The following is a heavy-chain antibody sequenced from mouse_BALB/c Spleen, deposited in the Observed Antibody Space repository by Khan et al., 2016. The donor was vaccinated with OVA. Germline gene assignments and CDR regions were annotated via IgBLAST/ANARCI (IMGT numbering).Heavy chain of an antibody. CDR3: ARDGSRYNYAMDD. D-gene: IGHD2-3*01. Sequence: DLHLQESRPRLVKPSQSLSLTSTVTAYSITSAYSWNWIRQFPENKLDWMGYISYSGSTNSNPALKNRISLTRNPSKNQFFLQLNSVTNEDTATYNCARDGSRYNYAMDDWGQGTSVTVSS. CDR2: ISYSGST. CDR1: AYSITSAYS. J-gene: IGHJ4*01. V-gene: IGHV3-2*02.